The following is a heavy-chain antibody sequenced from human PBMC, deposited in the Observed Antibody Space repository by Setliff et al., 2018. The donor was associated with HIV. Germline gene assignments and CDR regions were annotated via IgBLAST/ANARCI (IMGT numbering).Heavy chain of an antibody. CDR3: ARDHMSVGAWVGATSRGLFQH. CDR1: GCTFTTYY. V-gene: IGHV1-46*01. J-gene: IGHJ1*01. D-gene: IGHD1-26*01. CDR2: INPSSTST. Sequence: ASVTVSCKASGCTFTTYYIHWVRQAPGQGLEWMGIINPSSTSTNYAQRFQGRVTMTRDTSTSTVYMELSSLRSEDTAVYYCARDHMSVGAWVGATSRGLFQHWGQGTLVTVSS.